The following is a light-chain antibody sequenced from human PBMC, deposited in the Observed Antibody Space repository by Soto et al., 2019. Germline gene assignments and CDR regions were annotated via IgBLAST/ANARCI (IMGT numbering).Light chain of an antibody. CDR3: HQYNSWPRT. CDR2: GAS. Sequence: EIVMTQSPATLSVSPGERATLSCRASQSVSSHVIWLQQKPGQAPRLLIFGASTRATGIPARFSGSGSVTEITLTISSLQSEEFAVYYCHQYNSWPRTFGPGTKVDIK. V-gene: IGKV3-15*01. CDR1: QSVSSH. J-gene: IGKJ3*01.